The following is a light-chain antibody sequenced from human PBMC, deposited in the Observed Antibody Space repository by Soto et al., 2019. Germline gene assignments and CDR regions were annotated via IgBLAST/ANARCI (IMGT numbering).Light chain of an antibody. J-gene: IGLJ1*01. V-gene: IGLV2-14*01. CDR3: SSYSPSTTYV. CDR1: SSDVGGYNS. CDR2: DVS. Sequence: QSVLTQPASVSGSPGQSITISCTGTSSDVGGYNSVSWYQQHPGKAPKLMIHDVSNRASGVSSRFPGSKSDNTASLTISGLQAEDEADYYCSSYSPSTTYVFGTGTKVTVL.